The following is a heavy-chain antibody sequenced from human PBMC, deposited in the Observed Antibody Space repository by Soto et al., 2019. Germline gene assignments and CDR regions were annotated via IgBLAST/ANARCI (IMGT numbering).Heavy chain of an antibody. J-gene: IGHJ6*03. D-gene: IGHD3-3*01. Sequence: PGGSLRLSCAASGFTFSSYWMHWVRQAPGKGLVWVSRINGDGSSTSYADSVKGRFTISRDNAKNTLYLQMNSLRAEDTAVYYCTRDAYYDFWSGYSGYYYYMDVWGKGTTVTVSS. CDR2: INGDGSST. V-gene: IGHV3-74*01. CDR1: GFTFSSYW. CDR3: TRDAYYDFWSGYSGYYYYMDV.